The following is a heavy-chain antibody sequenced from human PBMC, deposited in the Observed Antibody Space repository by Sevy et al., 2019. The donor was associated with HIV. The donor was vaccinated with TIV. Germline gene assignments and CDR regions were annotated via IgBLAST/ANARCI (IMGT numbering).Heavy chain of an antibody. CDR3: ARDLPPSATTVAHFDY. CDR1: GFTFSSYE. CDR2: ISNSGTTI. D-gene: IGHD4-17*01. J-gene: IGHJ4*02. Sequence: GGSLRLSCAASGFTFSSYEMNWVRQAPGKGLEWVSYISNSGTTIPYSDSVRGRFSISRDNARNSLYLQMNSLRAEDTAVYCCARDLPPSATTVAHFDYWGQGTLVTVSS. V-gene: IGHV3-48*03.